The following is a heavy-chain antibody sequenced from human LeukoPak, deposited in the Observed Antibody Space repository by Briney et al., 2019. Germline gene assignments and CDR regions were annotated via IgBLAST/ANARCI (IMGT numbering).Heavy chain of an antibody. J-gene: IGHJ4*02. Sequence: GGSRRLSCVASGFTLDDYAMHWVRQAPGKGLEWVSAMSWNGDNIASADSVKGRFTISRDNAKNSLYLQMNSLRPEDTALYYCAKDGSSHSNMLTAYDYWGQGTLVTVSS. CDR3: AKDGSSHSNMLTAYDY. CDR1: GFTLDDYA. D-gene: IGHD3-16*01. V-gene: IGHV3-9*01. CDR2: MSWNGDNI.